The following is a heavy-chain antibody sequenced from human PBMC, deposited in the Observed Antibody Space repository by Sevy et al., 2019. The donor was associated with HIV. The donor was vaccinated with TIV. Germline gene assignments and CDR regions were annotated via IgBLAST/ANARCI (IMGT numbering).Heavy chain of an antibody. CDR3: VKDPLISLGADLFDY. Sequence: GWSLRLSCATSGFTFNSHGMHWVRQAPGKGLEWVSFIQYDGGNKKYADSVKGRFTISRDNSKNTLYLQLSSLRTEDTALYYCVKDPLISLGADLFDYWGQGTLVTVSS. CDR2: IQYDGGNK. V-gene: IGHV3-30*02. CDR1: GFTFNSHG. J-gene: IGHJ4*02. D-gene: IGHD7-27*01.